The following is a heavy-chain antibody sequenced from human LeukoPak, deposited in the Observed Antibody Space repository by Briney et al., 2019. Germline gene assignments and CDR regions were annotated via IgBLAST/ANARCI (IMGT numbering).Heavy chain of an antibody. V-gene: IGHV3-30*04. Sequence: GRSLRLSCAASGFTFSSYAMHWVRQAPGKGLEWVAVISYDGSNKYYADSVKGRFTISRDNSKNTLYLQMNSLRAEDTAVYYCAKEVDFRYYYDSSGYYNTPFDYWGQGTLVTVSS. CDR3: AKEVDFRYYYDSSGYYNTPFDY. CDR2: ISYDGSNK. D-gene: IGHD3-22*01. CDR1: GFTFSSYA. J-gene: IGHJ4*02.